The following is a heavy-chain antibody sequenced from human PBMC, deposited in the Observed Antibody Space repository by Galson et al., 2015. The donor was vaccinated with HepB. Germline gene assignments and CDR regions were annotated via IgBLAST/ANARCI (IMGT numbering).Heavy chain of an antibody. V-gene: IGHV1-69*13. CDR3: AEGIAVAGDYYYYYMDV. D-gene: IGHD6-19*01. Sequence: SVKVSCKASGGTFSSYAISWVRQAPGQGLEWMGGIIPIFGTANYAQKFQGRVTITADESTSTAYMELSSLRSEDTAVYYCAEGIAVAGDYYYYYMDVWGKGTTVTVSS. CDR1: GGTFSSYA. J-gene: IGHJ6*03. CDR2: IIPIFGTA.